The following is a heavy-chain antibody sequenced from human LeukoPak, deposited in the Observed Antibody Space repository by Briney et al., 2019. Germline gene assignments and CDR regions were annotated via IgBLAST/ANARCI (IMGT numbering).Heavy chain of an antibody. D-gene: IGHD3-9*01. Sequence: SETLSLTCTVSGGSISSYYWSWIRQPAGKGLEWIGRIYTSETTNYNPSLKSRVTMSVDTSKKQFSLKLSSVTAADTAVYYCARALLPYYDILTGYYKHPIDAYDIWGQGTMVTVSS. J-gene: IGHJ3*02. CDR3: ARALLPYYDILTGYYKHPIDAYDI. CDR1: GGSISSYY. CDR2: IYTSETT. V-gene: IGHV4-4*07.